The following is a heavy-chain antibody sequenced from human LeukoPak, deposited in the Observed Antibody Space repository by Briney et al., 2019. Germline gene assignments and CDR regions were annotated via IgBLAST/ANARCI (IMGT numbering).Heavy chain of an antibody. Sequence: GGSLRLSCAASGFTFDDYAMHWVRQAPGKGLEWVSGISWNSGSIGYADSVKGRFTISRDNAKNSLYLQMNSLRAEDTALYYCAKGVRTVAGDFDYWGQGTLATVSS. CDR2: ISWNSGSI. CDR1: GFTFDDYA. D-gene: IGHD6-19*01. V-gene: IGHV3-9*01. J-gene: IGHJ4*02. CDR3: AKGVRTVAGDFDY.